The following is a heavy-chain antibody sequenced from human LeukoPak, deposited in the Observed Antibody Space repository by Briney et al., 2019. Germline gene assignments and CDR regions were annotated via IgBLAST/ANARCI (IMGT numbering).Heavy chain of an antibody. Sequence: GGSLRLSCAASGFTFSTFAMNWVRQGPGKGLEWVAVISDSGGITYYADSLKGRFTISRDNSKNTLYLQMNSLRAEDTAVYYCAKGASGSPAHWGQGTLVTVSS. J-gene: IGHJ4*02. V-gene: IGHV3-23*01. D-gene: IGHD1-26*01. CDR2: ISDSGGIT. CDR3: AKGASGSPAH. CDR1: GFTFSTFA.